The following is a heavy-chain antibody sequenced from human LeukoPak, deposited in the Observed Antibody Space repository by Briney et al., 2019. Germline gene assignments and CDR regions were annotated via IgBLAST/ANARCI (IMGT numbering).Heavy chain of an antibody. Sequence: GESLRLSCAASGFTFSTFAMSWVRQAPGKGLEWVSTISGSGTSTYFADSVKGRFTISRDNSKNTLYLQMNSLRAEDTAVYYCAKDPEQLIGYCSGGTCSLRYWGQGTLVTVSS. V-gene: IGHV3-23*01. CDR3: AKDPEQLIGYCSGGTCSLRY. D-gene: IGHD2-15*01. J-gene: IGHJ4*02. CDR2: ISGSGTST. CDR1: GFTFSTFA.